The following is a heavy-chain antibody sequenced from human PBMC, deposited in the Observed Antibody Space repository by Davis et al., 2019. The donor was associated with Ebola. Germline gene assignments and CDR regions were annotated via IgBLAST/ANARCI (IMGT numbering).Heavy chain of an antibody. J-gene: IGHJ4*02. CDR1: GFTFSSFA. D-gene: IGHD4-17*01. CDR2: IYSGGST. V-gene: IGHV3-23*03. Sequence: GGSLRLSCAASGFTFSSFAMSWVRQAPGKGLEWVSVIYSGGSTYYADSVKGRFTISRDNSKNTLYLQMNSLRAEDTAVYYCARHDYGDSHFDYWGQGTLVTVSS. CDR3: ARHDYGDSHFDY.